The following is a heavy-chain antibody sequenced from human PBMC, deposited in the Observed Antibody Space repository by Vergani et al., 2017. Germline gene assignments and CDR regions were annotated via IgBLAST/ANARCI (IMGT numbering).Heavy chain of an antibody. D-gene: IGHD5-18*01. J-gene: IGHJ3*02. CDR1: GYSLSSGYY. V-gene: IGHV4-38-2*01. CDR3: ARLDSYGFTIIRGAFDI. CDR2: IYHSGST. Sequence: QVQLPESGPGLVKPSETLSLTCAVSGYSLSSGYYWGWIRQPPGKGLEWIGSIYHSGSTYYNPSLKSRVTISVDTSKNQFSLKLSSVTAADTAVYYCARLDSYGFTIIRGAFDIWGQGTMVTVSS.